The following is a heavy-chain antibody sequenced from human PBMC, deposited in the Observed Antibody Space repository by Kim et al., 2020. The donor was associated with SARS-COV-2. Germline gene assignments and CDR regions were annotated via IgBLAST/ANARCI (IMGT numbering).Heavy chain of an antibody. V-gene: IGHV3-23*01. CDR2: FSYDGVST. CDR1: GFTFSSYD. D-gene: IGHD2-15*01. J-gene: IGHJ4*02. CDR3: AKRGSRVGFDS. Sequence: GGSLRLSCAASGFTFSSYDMTWVRQAPGKGLEWVSTFSYDGVSTFYTDFVKGRFTISRDNSKSTLFLQMNSLRADDTAVYYCAKRGSRVGFDSWGQGTLV.